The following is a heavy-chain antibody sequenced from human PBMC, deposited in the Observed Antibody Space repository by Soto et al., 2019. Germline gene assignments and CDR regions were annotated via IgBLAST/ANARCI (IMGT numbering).Heavy chain of an antibody. CDR3: AKRGSGSQFDY. CDR2: ISGSGGST. CDR1: GFTFSSYA. J-gene: IGHJ4*02. V-gene: IGHV3-23*01. Sequence: EVQLLESGGGLVQPGGSLRLSCAASGFTFSSYAMSWVRQAPGKGLEWVSAISGSGGSTYYADSVKGRFTISRDNSKNSSYLQMTRLRAADTAVYYCAKRGSGSQFDYWGQGILVTVSS. D-gene: IGHD1-26*01.